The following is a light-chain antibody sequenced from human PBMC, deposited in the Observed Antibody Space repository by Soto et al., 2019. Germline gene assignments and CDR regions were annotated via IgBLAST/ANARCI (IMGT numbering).Light chain of an antibody. CDR3: QQRSTWPPS. J-gene: IGKJ4*01. V-gene: IGKV3-11*01. Sequence: EIVLTQSPATLSLSPGERATLSCRASQSVNSYLAWYQQKPGQAPGLLIYDASNRATGIPARFSGSGSGTDFTLTISSLEPEDLAVYYCQQRSTWPPSFDGGTKVEIK. CDR2: DAS. CDR1: QSVNSY.